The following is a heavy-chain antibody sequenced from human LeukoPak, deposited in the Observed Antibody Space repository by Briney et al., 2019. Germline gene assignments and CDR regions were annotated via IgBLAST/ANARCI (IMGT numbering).Heavy chain of an antibody. V-gene: IGHV1-69*06. Sequence: ASVKVSCKASGYTFTGNYMHWVRQAPGQGLEWMGGIIPIFVTANYAQKFQGRVTITADKSTSTAYMELSSLRSEDTAVYYCARGPRLNRRFDPWGQGTLVTVSS. CDR1: GYTFTGNY. D-gene: IGHD1-14*01. J-gene: IGHJ5*02. CDR3: ARGPRLNRRFDP. CDR2: IIPIFVTA.